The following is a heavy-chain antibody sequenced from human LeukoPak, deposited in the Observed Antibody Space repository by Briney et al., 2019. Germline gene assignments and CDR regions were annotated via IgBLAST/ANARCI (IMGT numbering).Heavy chain of an antibody. CDR3: TLDYGDYSYYFDY. CDR1: GFTFDDYA. V-gene: IGHV3-73*01. J-gene: IGHJ4*02. CDR2: IRSKANSYAT. Sequence: GGSLRLSCAASGFTFDDYAMHWVRQASGKGLEWVGRIRSKANSYATAYAASVKGRFTISRDDSKNTAYLQMNSLKTEDTAVYYCTLDYGDYSYYFDYWGQGTLVTVSS. D-gene: IGHD4-17*01.